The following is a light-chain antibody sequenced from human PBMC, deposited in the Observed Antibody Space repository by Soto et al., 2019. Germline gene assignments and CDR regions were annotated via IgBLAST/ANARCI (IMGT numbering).Light chain of an antibody. J-gene: IGKJ1*01. Sequence: IKMTLSPSTLSASVGDRVTITCRASQNINSWLAWYQQKPGKAPNLLIHDASTLESGVPSRFSGSGSGTEFTLTISSLQPEDFARYYCQHCYSTPWTFGQGSKVDI. V-gene: IGKV1-5*01. CDR1: QNINSW. CDR2: DAS. CDR3: QHCYSTPWT.